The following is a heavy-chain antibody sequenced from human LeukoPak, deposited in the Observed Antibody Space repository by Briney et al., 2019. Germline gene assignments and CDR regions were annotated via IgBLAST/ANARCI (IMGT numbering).Heavy chain of an antibody. CDR1: GFTFGDYA. CDR3: ARESTSDRPGC. V-gene: IGHV3-49*03. Sequence: GGSLRLSCTASGFTFGDYAMSWFRQAPGKGLEWVGFIRSKAYGGTTEYAASVKGRFTISRDNAKNSLYLQMNTLRAEDTAVYYCARESTSDRPGCWGQGTLVTVSS. D-gene: IGHD5/OR15-5a*01. J-gene: IGHJ1*01. CDR2: IRSKAYGGTT.